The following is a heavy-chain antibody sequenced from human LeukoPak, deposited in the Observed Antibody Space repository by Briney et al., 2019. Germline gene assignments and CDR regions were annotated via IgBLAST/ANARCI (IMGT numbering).Heavy chain of an antibody. D-gene: IGHD3-22*01. Sequence: SETLSLTCTVSGGSISSSSYYWGWIRQPPGKGLEWIGSIYYSGSTYYNPSLKSRVTISVDTSKNQFSLKLSSVTAADTAVYYCARGLRRSGYYYWYFDLWGRGTLVTVSS. J-gene: IGHJ2*01. V-gene: IGHV4-39*01. CDR2: IYYSGST. CDR3: ARGLRRSGYYYWYFDL. CDR1: GGSISSSSYY.